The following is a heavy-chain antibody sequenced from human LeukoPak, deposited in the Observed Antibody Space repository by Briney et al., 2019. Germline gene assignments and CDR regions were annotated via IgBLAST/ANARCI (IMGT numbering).Heavy chain of an antibody. Sequence: GESLKISRKGSGYSFTGYWIGWVRQMPGKGLEWMGIIYPGDSDTRYSPSFQGQVTISADKSISTAYLQWSSLKASDTAMYYCASGLGIVVVPAAIPHAFDIWGQGTMVTVSS. J-gene: IGHJ3*02. CDR1: GYSFTGYW. V-gene: IGHV5-51*01. CDR3: ASGLGIVVVPAAIPHAFDI. CDR2: IYPGDSDT. D-gene: IGHD2-2*02.